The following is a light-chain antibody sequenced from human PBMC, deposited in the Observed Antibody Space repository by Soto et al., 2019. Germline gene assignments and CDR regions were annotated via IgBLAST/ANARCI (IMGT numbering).Light chain of an antibody. J-gene: IGKJ1*01. CDR3: QQYGTSRA. CDR2: GAS. CDR1: QSLSNTY. V-gene: IGKV3-20*01. Sequence: IVLTQSPGTLSLSPGERATLSCRASQSLSNTYLAWYQQKPGQAPRLLIYGASSRATGIPDRFSGSGSGTDFTLTISRLEPEDFAVYYCQQYGTSRAFGQGTKVDIK.